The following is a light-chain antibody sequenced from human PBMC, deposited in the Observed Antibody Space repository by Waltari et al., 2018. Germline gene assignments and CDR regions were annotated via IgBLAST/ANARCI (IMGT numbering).Light chain of an antibody. Sequence: QSALTQPAAVSGSPGRSITISCTGTSSAVGGYNYVSWYQQHPGKAPKLMIYEVSNRPSGVSNRFSGSKSGNTASLTISGLQAEDEADYYCSSYTSSRGVFGGGTKLTVL. CDR2: EVS. CDR1: SSAVGGYNY. CDR3: SSYTSSRGV. J-gene: IGLJ3*02. V-gene: IGLV2-14*01.